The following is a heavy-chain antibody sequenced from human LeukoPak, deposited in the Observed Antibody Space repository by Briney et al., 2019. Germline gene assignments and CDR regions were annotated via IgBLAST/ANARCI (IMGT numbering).Heavy chain of an antibody. CDR2: IIPVSGTT. CDR1: GDTYSSYA. J-gene: IGHJ4*02. CDR3: ARDQGSSSWYYFDY. D-gene: IGHD6-13*01. Sequence: SVKVSCKASGDTYSSYAFSWVRQAPGQGLEWMGAIIPVSGTTHYAQNFQGRVTITTDESTSTAYMELSSLRSEDTAVYYCARDQGSSSWYYFDYWGQGTLVTVSS. V-gene: IGHV1-69*05.